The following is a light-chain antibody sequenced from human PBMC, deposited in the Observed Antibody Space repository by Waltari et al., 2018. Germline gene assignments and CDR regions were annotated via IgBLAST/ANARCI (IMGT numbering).Light chain of an antibody. Sequence: QSALTQPPSATGSPGQSVTISCPGGRWDVGAYRYVSWYQQHPGSAPKVIMYEVDKRPSGVPDRFSGSKSDTTASLTISGLKLEDEADYYCTSYGGTNNFLFGSGTKVTV. J-gene: IGLJ1*01. V-gene: IGLV2-8*01. CDR2: EVD. CDR1: RWDVGAYRY. CDR3: TSYGGTNNFL.